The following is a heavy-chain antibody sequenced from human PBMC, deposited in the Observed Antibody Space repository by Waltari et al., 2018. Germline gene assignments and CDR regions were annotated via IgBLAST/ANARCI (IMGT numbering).Heavy chain of an antibody. V-gene: IGHV4-4*02. CDR3: ARDRCSSGRIDV. J-gene: IGHJ6*02. D-gene: IGHD3-22*01. CDR2: VNRSGRT. CDR1: GSSLSSSDY. Sequence: QVQLQESGPGLVRHSGTLSLSCTVTGSSLSSSDYCTWVRQPPGKGLEWIGEVNRSGRTTYSPSLSSRVTISLDKSTNQFSFTLTSVTVAYTALYFCARDRCSSGRIDVWGQCTRVTVSS.